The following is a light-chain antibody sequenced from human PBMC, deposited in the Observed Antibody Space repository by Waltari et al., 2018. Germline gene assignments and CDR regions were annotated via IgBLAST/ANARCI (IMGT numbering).Light chain of an antibody. Sequence: DVVMTQSPLSLPVTLGQAASISCKSSQSLVHSDGNTHLNWFKQRPGQSPRRLIYRVSNRDSGVPDRFSGSGSGTDFTLKISRVEAEDVGVYYCMQGTHWPYTFGQGTKLDIK. CDR2: RVS. J-gene: IGKJ2*01. CDR3: MQGTHWPYT. V-gene: IGKV2-30*02. CDR1: QSLVHSDGNTH.